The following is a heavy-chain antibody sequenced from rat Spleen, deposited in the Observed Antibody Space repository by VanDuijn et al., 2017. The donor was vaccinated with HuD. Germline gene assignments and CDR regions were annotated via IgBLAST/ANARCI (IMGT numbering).Heavy chain of an antibody. Sequence: EVQLQESGPGLVKPSQSLSLTCSVSGYSITSSYRWNWIRKFPGNKLEWMGYINSAGSTNYNPSPKSRISITRDTSKNQFFLQVNSLTTEDTATYYFVRWDYYSPRWYFDFWGPGTMVTVSS. D-gene: IGHD1-1*01. CDR3: VRWDYYSPRWYFDF. V-gene: IGHV3-3*01. CDR2: INSAGST. CDR1: GYSITSSYR. J-gene: IGHJ1*01.